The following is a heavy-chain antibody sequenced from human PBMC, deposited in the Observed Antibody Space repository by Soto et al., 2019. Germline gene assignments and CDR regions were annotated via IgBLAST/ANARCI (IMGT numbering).Heavy chain of an antibody. D-gene: IGHD3-10*01. CDR3: TREGSAPYYYYAMDA. J-gene: IGHJ6*02. CDR1: GYTFTTYG. V-gene: IGHV1-18*01. CDR2: INTHNGNT. Sequence: QVQLEQSAPEVKKPGASVEVSCKASGYTFTTYGISWVRQAPGEGLEWLGWINTHNGNTNYAQNLQGRVFMTADTSTNTAYMELRSLRSDDTAIYYCTREGSAPYYYYAMDAWGQGTTVTVSS.